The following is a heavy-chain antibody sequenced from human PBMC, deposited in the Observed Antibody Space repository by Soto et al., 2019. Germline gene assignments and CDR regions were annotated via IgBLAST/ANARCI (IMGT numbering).Heavy chain of an antibody. CDR2: ISGGGGST. D-gene: IGHD6-6*01. CDR3: AKARGRGSSSDSYYYFMDV. Sequence: EVQLLESGGGLVQPGGSLRLSCAASGFTFTTYAMSWVRQAPGKGLEWVSAISGGGGSTYYADSVKGRFTISRDNSKNTLYLQVNSLRAEDTAVYYCAKARGRGSSSDSYYYFMDVWGKGTTVTVSS. CDR1: GFTFTTYA. V-gene: IGHV3-23*01. J-gene: IGHJ6*03.